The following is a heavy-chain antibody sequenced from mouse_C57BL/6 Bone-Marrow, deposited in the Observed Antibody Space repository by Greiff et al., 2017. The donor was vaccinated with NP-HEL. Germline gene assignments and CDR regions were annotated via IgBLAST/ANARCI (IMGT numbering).Heavy chain of an antibody. CDR2: IFPGSGST. V-gene: IGHV1-75*01. Sequence: VQLQQSGPELVKPGASVKISCKASGYTFTDYYINWVKQRPGQGLEWIGWIFPGSGSTYYNEKFKGKATLTVDKSSSTVYMLLSSLTSEDSAVYFCARRGGSSYDWYFDVWGTGTTVTVSS. CDR1: GYTFTDYY. J-gene: IGHJ1*03. CDR3: ARRGGSSYDWYFDV. D-gene: IGHD1-1*01.